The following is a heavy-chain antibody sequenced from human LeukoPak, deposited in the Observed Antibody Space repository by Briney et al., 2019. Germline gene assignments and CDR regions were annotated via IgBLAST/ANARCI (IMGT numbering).Heavy chain of an antibody. D-gene: IGHD4-17*01. CDR2: IYSGGST. Sequence: PGGSLRLSCAASGFTVSSNYMSWVRQAPGKGLEWVSVIYSGGSTYYADSVKGRFTISRDKSKNTLYLQMNSLRAEDTAVYYCARALTTADPYFDYWGQGTLVTVSS. CDR3: ARALTTADPYFDY. CDR1: GFTVSSNY. V-gene: IGHV3-66*01. J-gene: IGHJ4*02.